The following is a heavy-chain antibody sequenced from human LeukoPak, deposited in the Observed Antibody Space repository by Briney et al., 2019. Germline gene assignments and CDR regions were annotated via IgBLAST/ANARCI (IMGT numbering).Heavy chain of an antibody. J-gene: IGHJ4*02. V-gene: IGHV3-74*01. CDR2: INSDGSST. CDR3: ARTYYYDTSGYNYPFDY. Sequence: GGSLRLSCAASGFTFSSYGMHWVRHAPGKGLVWVSRINSDGSSTNYADSVKGRFTISRDNAKNTLYLQMNSLRAEDTAVYYCARTYYYDTSGYNYPFDYWGQGTLVTVSS. D-gene: IGHD3-22*01. CDR1: GFTFSSYG.